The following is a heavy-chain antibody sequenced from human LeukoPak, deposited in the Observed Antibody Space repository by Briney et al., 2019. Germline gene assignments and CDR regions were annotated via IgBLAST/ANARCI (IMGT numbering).Heavy chain of an antibody. CDR3: AREGGDPRWLDP. CDR1: GGSFGGYY. J-gene: IGHJ5*02. V-gene: IGHV4-34*01. Sequence: SETLSLTCAVYGGSFGGYYWSWIRQPPGKGLEWIGEINHSGSTNYNPSLKSRVTISVDTSKNQFSLKLSSVTAADTAVYSCAREGGDPRWLDPWGQGTLVTVSS. CDR2: INHSGST. D-gene: IGHD6-25*01.